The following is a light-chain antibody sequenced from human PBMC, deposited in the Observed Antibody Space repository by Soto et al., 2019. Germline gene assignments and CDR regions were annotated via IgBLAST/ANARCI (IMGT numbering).Light chain of an antibody. V-gene: IGKV3-15*01. CDR2: GAS. CDR1: QNVNSD. Sequence: EIVMTQSPVILSVSPGERATLSCRASQNVNSDLVWYQQKPGQAPRILIYGASTRATDIPARISGSGSGTDFTLTISSLQSEDFAVYYCQQYNKWPPLYTFGQGTKLEIK. CDR3: QQYNKWPPLYT. J-gene: IGKJ2*01.